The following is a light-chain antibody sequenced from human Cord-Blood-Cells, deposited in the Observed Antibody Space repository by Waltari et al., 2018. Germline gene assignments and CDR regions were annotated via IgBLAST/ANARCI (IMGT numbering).Light chain of an antibody. CDR1: QSISSY. Sequence: DIQMTQSPSSLSASVGDTVTITCRASQSISSYLNWYQQKPGQAPKLLIYAASSLQSGVPSRFSGSGSGTDFTLTISSLQPEDFATYYCQQSYSTPPTFGGGTKVEIK. J-gene: IGKJ4*01. CDR2: AAS. CDR3: QQSYSTPPT. V-gene: IGKV1-39*01.